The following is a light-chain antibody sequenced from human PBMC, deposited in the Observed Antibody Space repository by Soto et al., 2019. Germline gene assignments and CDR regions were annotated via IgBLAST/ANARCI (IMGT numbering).Light chain of an antibody. Sequence: EIVLTQSPGTLSLSPGERATLSCRASQSVSSNYLAWYQQKPGQAPRLLIYGASSRAAGIPDRFSGDGAGTDFTLTINRLEPEDFAVYFCQQYSNSQFSFGGGTKVDIK. CDR3: QQYSNSQFS. J-gene: IGKJ4*01. V-gene: IGKV3-20*01. CDR1: QSVSSNY. CDR2: GAS.